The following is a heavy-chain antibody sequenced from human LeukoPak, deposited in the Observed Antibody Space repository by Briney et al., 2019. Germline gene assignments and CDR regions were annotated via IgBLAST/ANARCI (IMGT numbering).Heavy chain of an antibody. Sequence: PGRSLRLSCAASGFTFDDYAMHWVRQAPGKGLEWVSGISWNSGSIGYADSVKGRFTISRDNAKNSLYLQMNSLRAEDAALYYCAKDWSTGYSSSWYYFDYWGQGTLVTVSS. J-gene: IGHJ4*02. CDR1: GFTFDDYA. CDR3: AKDWSTGYSSSWYYFDY. V-gene: IGHV3-9*01. CDR2: ISWNSGSI. D-gene: IGHD6-13*01.